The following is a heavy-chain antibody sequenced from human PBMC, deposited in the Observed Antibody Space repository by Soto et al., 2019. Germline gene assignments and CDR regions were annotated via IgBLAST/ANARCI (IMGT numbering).Heavy chain of an antibody. CDR2: IIPIFGTA. D-gene: IGHD6-6*01. J-gene: IGHJ6*02. Sequence: SVKVSCKASGGTFSSYAITWVRQAPGQGLEWMGRIIPIFGTAKYNQKFQGRVTINADESTSTAYMELSSLRSEDTAVFYCARNEYSTTFYYYGMDVWGQGTTVTVSS. V-gene: IGHV1-69*13. CDR1: GGTFSSYA. CDR3: ARNEYSTTFYYYGMDV.